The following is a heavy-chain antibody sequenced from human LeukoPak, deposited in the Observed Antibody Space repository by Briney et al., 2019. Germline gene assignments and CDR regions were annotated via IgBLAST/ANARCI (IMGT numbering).Heavy chain of an antibody. D-gene: IGHD3-9*01. Sequence: GGSLRLSCAASGFIFSSFGMHWVRQAPGKGLEWVAFIRYDGSNKYYADSVKGRFTISRDNSKNTLYLQMNSLRAEDTAVYYCARDRRYYDILTGYYRTYNWFDPWGQGTLVTVSS. J-gene: IGHJ5*02. V-gene: IGHV3-30*02. CDR2: IRYDGSNK. CDR1: GFIFSSFG. CDR3: ARDRRYYDILTGYYRTYNWFDP.